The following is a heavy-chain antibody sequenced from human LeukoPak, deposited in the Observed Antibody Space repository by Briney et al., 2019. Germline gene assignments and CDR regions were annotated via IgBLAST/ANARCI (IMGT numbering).Heavy chain of an antibody. J-gene: IGHJ4*02. D-gene: IGHD4-17*01. CDR3: AKDSDYGDYNLDY. V-gene: IGHV3-33*06. CDR1: GFTFTSYG. CDR2: TWYDGSNK. Sequence: PGRSLRPSCAASGFTFTSYGMHWVRQAPGKGLEWEAVTWYDGSNKYYADSVKGRFTISRDNYNNTMYLQMNSLRAEDTAVYYCAKDSDYGDYNLDYWGQGTLVAVSS.